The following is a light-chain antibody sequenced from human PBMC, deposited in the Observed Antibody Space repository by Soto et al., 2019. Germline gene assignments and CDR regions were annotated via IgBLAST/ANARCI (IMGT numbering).Light chain of an antibody. V-gene: IGLV1-51*02. CDR2: ENN. CDR3: GTWDSSLSAYV. Sequence: QSVLTQPPSVSAAPGQKVTTSCSGSSSNIGNNYVSWYQQLPGTAPKLLIYENNKRPSGIPDRFSGSKSGTSATLGITGLQTGDEADYYCGTWDSSLSAYVFGPGTKVTVL. CDR1: SSNIGNNY. J-gene: IGLJ1*01.